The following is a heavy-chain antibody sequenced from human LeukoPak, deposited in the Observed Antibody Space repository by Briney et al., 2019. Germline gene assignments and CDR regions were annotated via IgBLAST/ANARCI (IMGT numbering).Heavy chain of an antibody. J-gene: IGHJ4*02. CDR3: ARGGNSHGAAGNFDH. CDR1: GDSISSTTYS. Sequence: PSETLSLTCTVSGDSISSTTYSWGWIRQPPAKGLEWIGYIYYSGSTSYNPSLKSRVTVSVDTSKNHFSLMLSSVTAADTAVYYCARGGNSHGAAGNFDHWGQGTLVTVSS. V-gene: IGHV4-61*05. CDR2: IYYSGST. D-gene: IGHD5-18*01.